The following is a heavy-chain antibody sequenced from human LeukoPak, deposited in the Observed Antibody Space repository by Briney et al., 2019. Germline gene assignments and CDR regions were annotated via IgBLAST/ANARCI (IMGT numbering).Heavy chain of an antibody. V-gene: IGHV3-21*01. J-gene: IGHJ3*02. CDR2: ISSSSSYI. CDR1: RFTVSSNY. CDR3: ARDRLDYCSSTSCADAFDI. Sequence: GGSLRLSCAASRFTVSSNYMSWVRQAPGKGLEWVSSISSSSSYIYYADSVKGRFTISRDNAKNSLYLQMNSLRAEDTAVYYCARDRLDYCSSTSCADAFDIWGQGTMVTVSS. D-gene: IGHD2-2*01.